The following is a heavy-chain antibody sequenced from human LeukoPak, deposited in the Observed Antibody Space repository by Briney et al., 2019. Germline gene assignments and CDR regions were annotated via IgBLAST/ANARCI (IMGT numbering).Heavy chain of an antibody. CDR1: GGSISSYY. J-gene: IGHJ4*02. CDR3: ARTRPYDILTGYFDY. V-gene: IGHV4-4*07. CDR2: IYTSGST. Sequence: PSQTLSLTCTVSGGSISSYYWSWIRQPAGKGLEWIGRIYTSGSTNYNPSLKSRVTMSVDTSKNQFSLKLSSVTAADTAVYYCARTRPYDILTGYFDYWGQGTLVTVSS. D-gene: IGHD3-9*01.